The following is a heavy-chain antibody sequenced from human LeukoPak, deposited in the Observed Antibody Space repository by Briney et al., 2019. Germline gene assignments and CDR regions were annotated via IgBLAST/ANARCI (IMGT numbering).Heavy chain of an antibody. CDR1: GGSITSHY. CDR2: ISYSGGT. CDR3: ARVPTVTTYYLDY. Sequence: SETLSLTCTVSGGSITSHYWSWIRQSPGKRLEWIGYISYSGGTNYNPSLKSRVTMSVDTSKNQFSLKLSSVTAADTAVYYCARVPTVTTYYLDYWGQGTLVTVSS. V-gene: IGHV4-59*11. J-gene: IGHJ4*02. D-gene: IGHD4-17*01.